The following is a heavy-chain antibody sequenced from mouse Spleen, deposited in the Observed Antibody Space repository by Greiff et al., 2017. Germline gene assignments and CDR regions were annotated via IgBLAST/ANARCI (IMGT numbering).Heavy chain of an antibody. CDR1: GYTFTSYW. CDR3: AREDYYGNRFAY. V-gene: IGHV1-64*01. CDR2: IHPNSGST. D-gene: IGHD2-1*01. Sequence: VQLQQSGAELVKPGASVKLSCKASGYTFTSYWMHWVKQRPGQGLEWIGMIHPNSGSTNYNEKFKSKATLTVDKSSSTAYMQLSSLTSEDSAVYYCAREDYYGNRFAYWGQGTLVTVSA. J-gene: IGHJ3*01.